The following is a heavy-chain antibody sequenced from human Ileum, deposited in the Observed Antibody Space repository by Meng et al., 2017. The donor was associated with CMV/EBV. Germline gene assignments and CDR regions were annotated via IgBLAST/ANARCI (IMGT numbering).Heavy chain of an antibody. CDR3: ARDVWGFDY. V-gene: IGHV1-18*04. CDR1: GYTFTDHN. J-gene: IGHJ4*02. CDR2: ISLGNGQT. Sequence: QVHLLQYGAEGKKPGASVNISCKTSGYTFTDHNSGWVRQAPGQGLEWVGWISLGNGQTVYGHKVQGRVTVTTDTSTSTAYMELRSLRSDDTAMYYCARDVWGFDYWGQGTLVTVSS. D-gene: IGHD7-27*01.